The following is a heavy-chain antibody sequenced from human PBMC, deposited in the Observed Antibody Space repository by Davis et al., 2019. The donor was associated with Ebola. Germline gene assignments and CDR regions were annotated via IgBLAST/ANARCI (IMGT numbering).Heavy chain of an antibody. CDR1: GYTFTTYD. CDR3: ARDAGYYDILTGYLYYYYGMDV. D-gene: IGHD3-9*01. V-gene: IGHV1-8*01. CDR2: MNPNNGIA. J-gene: IGHJ6*02. Sequence: AASVKVSCKTSGYTFTTYDINWVRQATGQGLEWVGWMNPNNGIAGYAQNFRGRVTMTRDTSISTAYMELSSLRSDDTAVYYCARDAGYYDILTGYLYYYYGMDVWGQGTTVTVSS.